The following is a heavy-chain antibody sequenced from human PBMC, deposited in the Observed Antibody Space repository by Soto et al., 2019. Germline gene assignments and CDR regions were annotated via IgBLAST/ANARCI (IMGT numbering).Heavy chain of an antibody. CDR3: ARLIAVAGSYYFDY. D-gene: IGHD6-19*01. J-gene: IGHJ4*02. Sequence: SETLSLTCTVSGGSISSSSYYWGWIRQPPGKGLEWIGSIYYSGSTYYNPSLKSRVTISVDTSKNQFSLKLSSVTAADTAVYYCARLIAVAGSYYFDYWGQGTLVTVSS. V-gene: IGHV4-39*01. CDR1: GGSISSSSYY. CDR2: IYYSGST.